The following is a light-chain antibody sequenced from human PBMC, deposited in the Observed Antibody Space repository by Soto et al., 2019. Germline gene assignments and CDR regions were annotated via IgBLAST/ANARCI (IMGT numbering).Light chain of an antibody. J-gene: IGLJ3*02. CDR2: EVS. CDR1: SSDVGRYKC. Sequence: QSVLTQPASVSGSPGQSITISCTGTSSDVGRYKCVSWYQQHPDKAPKLMIYEVSDRPPGVSNRFSGSKSGNTASLTISGLQADDEADYYCSSYTSNTTRVFGGGTK. V-gene: IGLV2-14*01. CDR3: SSYTSNTTRV.